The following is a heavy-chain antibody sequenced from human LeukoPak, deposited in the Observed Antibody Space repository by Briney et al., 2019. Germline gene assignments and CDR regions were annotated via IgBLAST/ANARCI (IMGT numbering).Heavy chain of an antibody. D-gene: IGHD3-22*01. J-gene: IGHJ4*02. Sequence: GGSLRLSCEASGFTLSHYWMHWVRQAPGKGLVWVSRTNTDGSSTSYVDSVKGRFTISRDNANNTMYLQMNSLRAEDTAMYYCVPTDSSGLDWGQGTLVTVSS. CDR1: GFTLSHYW. V-gene: IGHV3-74*01. CDR3: VPTDSSGLD. CDR2: TNTDGSST.